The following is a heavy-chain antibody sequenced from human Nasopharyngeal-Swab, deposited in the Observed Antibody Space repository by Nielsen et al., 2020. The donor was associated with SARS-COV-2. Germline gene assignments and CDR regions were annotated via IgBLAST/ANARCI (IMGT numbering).Heavy chain of an antibody. V-gene: IGHV4-31*03. CDR3: ARGGSTGWNPFDD. D-gene: IGHD6-19*01. J-gene: IGHJ4*02. CDR1: GASMSGFY. Sequence: SETLSLTCSVSGASMSGFYWSWIRQHPGKGLEWIGYIYSSGATYYNPSLKSRVTISVDTSRNQFALRLTSVTAADTAVYYCARGGSTGWNPFDDWGPGTLVTVSS. CDR2: IYSSGAT.